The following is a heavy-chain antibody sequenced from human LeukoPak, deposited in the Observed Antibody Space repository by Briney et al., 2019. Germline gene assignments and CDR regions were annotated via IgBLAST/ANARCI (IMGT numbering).Heavy chain of an antibody. Sequence: PGGSLRLSCAASGFTFSSYAMSWVRQAPGKGLEWVSAISGSGGSTYYADSVKGRFTISRDNSKNTLYLQMNSLRAEGTAVYYCAKRMQGSGSYYNTFDYWGQGTLVTVSS. CDR2: ISGSGGST. V-gene: IGHV3-23*01. CDR1: GFTFSSYA. D-gene: IGHD3-10*01. J-gene: IGHJ4*02. CDR3: AKRMQGSGSYYNTFDY.